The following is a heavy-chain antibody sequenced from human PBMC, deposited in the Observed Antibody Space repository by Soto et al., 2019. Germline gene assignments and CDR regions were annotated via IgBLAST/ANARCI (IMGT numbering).Heavy chain of an antibody. V-gene: IGHV4-59*01. CDR1: GGSISSYY. CDR3: ARLEGGYDFWSGSPEGAFDI. J-gene: IGHJ3*02. CDR2: IYYSGST. D-gene: IGHD3-3*01. Sequence: SETLSLTCTVSGGSISSYYWSWIRQPPGKGLEWIGYIYYSGSTNYNPSLKSRVTISVDTSKNQFSLKLSSVTAADTAVYYCARLEGGYDFWSGSPEGAFDIWGQGTMVTVSS.